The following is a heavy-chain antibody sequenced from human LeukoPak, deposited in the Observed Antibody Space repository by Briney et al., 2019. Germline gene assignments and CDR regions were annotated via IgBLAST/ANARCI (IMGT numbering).Heavy chain of an antibody. J-gene: IGHJ6*02. Sequence: GGFLRLSCTASESTFSSYWMSWVRQAPGKGLEWVANIKQDGSEKDYVDSVKGRFTISRDNAKNSLYLQMNNLRAEDTAVYYCARYCGGDCYGMDVWGQGTTVTVSS. V-gene: IGHV3-7*01. CDR3: ARYCGGDCYGMDV. CDR1: ESTFSSYW. CDR2: IKQDGSEK. D-gene: IGHD2-21*01.